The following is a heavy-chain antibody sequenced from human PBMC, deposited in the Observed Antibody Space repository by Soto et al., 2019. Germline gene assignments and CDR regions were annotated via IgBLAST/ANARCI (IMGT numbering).Heavy chain of an antibody. CDR1: GGTFSSYA. Sequence: SVKVSCKASGGTFSSYAISWVRQAPGQGLEWMGGIIPIFGTANYAQKFQGRVTITADESTSTAYMELSSLRSEDTALYYCARVPSIAVPGGFDPWGQGTLVTVSS. CDR2: IIPIFGTA. V-gene: IGHV1-69*13. D-gene: IGHD6-6*01. J-gene: IGHJ5*02. CDR3: ARVPSIAVPGGFDP.